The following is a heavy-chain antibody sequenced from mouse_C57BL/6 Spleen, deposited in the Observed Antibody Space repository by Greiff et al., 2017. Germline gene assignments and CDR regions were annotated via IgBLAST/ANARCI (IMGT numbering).Heavy chain of an antibody. CDR1: GYTFTDYN. V-gene: IGHV1-22*01. D-gene: IGHD2-5*01. J-gene: IGHJ1*03. Sequence: VQLQQSGPELVKPGASVKMSCKASGYTFTDYNMHWVKQSHGKSLEWIGYINPNNGGTSYNQKFKGQATLTVYKSSSTSYMELRSLTSEDSAVYYCARSRAYYSNLWYFDVWGTGTTVTVSS. CDR2: INPNNGGT. CDR3: ARSRAYYSNLWYFDV.